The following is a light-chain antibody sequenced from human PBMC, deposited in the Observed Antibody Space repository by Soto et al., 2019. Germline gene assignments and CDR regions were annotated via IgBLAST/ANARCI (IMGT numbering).Light chain of an antibody. J-gene: IGLJ1*01. CDR2: DVA. CDR3: VSYTSSTTYV. V-gene: IGLV2-14*03. CDR1: ISDVGGSNF. Sequence: QSALTQPASVCDSPGQSITISCTGTISDVGGSNFVSWYQQHPGKPPKLIIYDVANRPSGVSNRFSGSKSGSTASLIISRLQTEDEADYYCVSYTSSTTYVFGTGTKVTVL.